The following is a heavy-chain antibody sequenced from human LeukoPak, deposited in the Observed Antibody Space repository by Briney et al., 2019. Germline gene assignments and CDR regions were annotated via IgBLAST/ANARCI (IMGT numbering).Heavy chain of an antibody. CDR2: INGNGAST. CDR1: GFTFNNHA. CDR3: AKDQGYSYYYLDY. Sequence: GGSLRLSCAGSGFTFNNHAMSWVRQAPGKGLEWVLGINGNGASTYYSDSVKGRFTISRDNSKNTLYLQMSSLRAEDTAIYYCAKDQGYSYYYLDYWGQGTLVTVSS. D-gene: IGHD5-18*01. V-gene: IGHV3-23*01. J-gene: IGHJ4*02.